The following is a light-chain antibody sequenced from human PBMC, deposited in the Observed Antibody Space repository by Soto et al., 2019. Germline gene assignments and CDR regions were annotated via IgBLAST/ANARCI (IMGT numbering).Light chain of an antibody. CDR2: AAS. V-gene: IGKV1-39*01. J-gene: IGKJ2*01. CDR1: QSISTY. Sequence: DIQMTQSPSSLSASVGDRVTITCRASQSISTYLNWYQQKVGKAPKLLIYAASSLQRGVPSRFSGSGSGTDFALTISSLPPEDFATYYCQQSFSTPRPFGQGTKLEIK. CDR3: QQSFSTPRP.